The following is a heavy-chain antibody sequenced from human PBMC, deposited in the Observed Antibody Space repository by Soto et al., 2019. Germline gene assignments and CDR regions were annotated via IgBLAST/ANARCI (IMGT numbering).Heavy chain of an antibody. Sequence: QVQLVESGGGVVQPGRSLRLSCAASGFTFSTYGMLWVRQAPGKGLEWVTIMWYDGSNKYYADSVKGRFTISRDNSKNTLYLQMNSLRAEDTAVYYCALQPRFGEVNYWGQGTLVTVSS. CDR1: GFTFSTYG. V-gene: IGHV3-33*01. D-gene: IGHD3-3*01. J-gene: IGHJ4*02. CDR2: MWYDGSNK. CDR3: ALQPRFGEVNY.